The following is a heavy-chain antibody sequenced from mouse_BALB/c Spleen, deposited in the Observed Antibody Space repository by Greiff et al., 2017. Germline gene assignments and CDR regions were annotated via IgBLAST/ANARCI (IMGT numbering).Heavy chain of an antibody. Sequence: EVKLVESGGGLVKPGGSLKLSCAASGFTFSSYAMSWVRQSPEKRLEWVAEISSGGSYTYYPDTVTGRFTISRDNSKNTLYLEMSSLRSEDTAMYYCAIDGLLRWFDYWVQGTTLTVSS. CDR3: AIDGLLRWFDY. J-gene: IGHJ2*01. CDR2: ISSGGSYT. V-gene: IGHV5-9-4*01. D-gene: IGHD2-3*01. CDR1: GFTFSSYA.